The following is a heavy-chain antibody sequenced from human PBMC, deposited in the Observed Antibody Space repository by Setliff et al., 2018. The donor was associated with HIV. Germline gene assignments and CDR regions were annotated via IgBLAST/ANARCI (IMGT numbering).Heavy chain of an antibody. Sequence: GGSLRLSCAASGFTFSNYSMNWVRQAPGKGLEWVSSISSSSTYIYYADSVKGRFTISRDNAKNSLYLQMNSLRAEDTAVYYCARDLLGAASDYWGQGTLVTVSS. V-gene: IGHV3-21*01. J-gene: IGHJ4*02. CDR3: ARDLLGAASDY. CDR2: ISSSSTYI. D-gene: IGHD6-25*01. CDR1: GFTFSNYS.